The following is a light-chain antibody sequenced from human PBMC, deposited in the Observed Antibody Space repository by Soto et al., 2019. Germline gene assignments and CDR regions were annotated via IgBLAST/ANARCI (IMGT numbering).Light chain of an antibody. V-gene: IGKV3-15*01. CDR3: QQYNNWPPIT. CDR1: QSISDT. Sequence: EIVMTQSPATLSVSTGGRVTLSCRASQSISDTIAWYQQKPGQAPRLLIYGASARATGFPARFSGSGSGTDFTLTISSLQSEDFAVYYCQQYNNWPPITFGQGTRLEIK. J-gene: IGKJ5*01. CDR2: GAS.